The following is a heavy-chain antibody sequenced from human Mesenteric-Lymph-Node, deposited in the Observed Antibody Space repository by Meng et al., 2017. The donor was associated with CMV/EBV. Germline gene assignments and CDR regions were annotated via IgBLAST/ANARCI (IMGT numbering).Heavy chain of an antibody. Sequence: SVFSVRTSGVGVAWIRPPPGTALEWLAVVYWDDDKRYNPSLKTRLSITKNNSKDQVVLTMTNMDPVDTATYFCAHDKVAVGTGYFDHWGQGTLVTVSS. CDR3: AHDKVAVGTGYFDH. CDR2: VYWDDDK. V-gene: IGHV2-5*02. CDR1: VFSVRTSGVG. D-gene: IGHD2-8*02. J-gene: IGHJ4*02.